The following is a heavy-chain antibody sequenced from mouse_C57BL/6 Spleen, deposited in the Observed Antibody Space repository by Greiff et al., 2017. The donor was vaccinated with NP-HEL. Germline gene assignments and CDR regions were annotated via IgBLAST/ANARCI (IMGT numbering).Heavy chain of an antibody. J-gene: IGHJ1*01. Sequence: EVKLVESGGGLVQPGGSLSLSCAASGFTFTDYYMRWVRQPPGKALEWLGFIRNKANGYTTEYSASVKGRFTISRDNSQSILYLQMNALRAEDNDTYFCARYNYTLLYWYFDVWGPGTTVTVSS. D-gene: IGHD1-1*01. CDR2: IRNKANGYTT. CDR1: GFTFTDYY. V-gene: IGHV7-3*01. CDR3: ARYNYTLLYWYFDV.